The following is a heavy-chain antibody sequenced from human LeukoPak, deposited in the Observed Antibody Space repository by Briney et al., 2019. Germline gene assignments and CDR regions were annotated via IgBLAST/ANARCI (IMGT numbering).Heavy chain of an antibody. D-gene: IGHD5-18*01. Sequence: PGGSLRLSGEASGFTFGSHAMYWVRQAPGKGLEWVAGIFGSGGSPHYADPVKGRFTISRDNSRNTVYLQINSLRAEDTAVYYCGKTTVGYSSGQKPAWPVDYWGQGTLVTVSS. CDR2: IFGSGGSP. V-gene: IGHV3-23*01. CDR1: GFTFGSHA. CDR3: GKTTVGYSSGQKPAWPVDY. J-gene: IGHJ4*02.